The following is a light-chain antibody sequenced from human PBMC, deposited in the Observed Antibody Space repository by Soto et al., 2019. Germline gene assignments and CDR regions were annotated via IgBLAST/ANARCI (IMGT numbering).Light chain of an antibody. CDR3: SSYTSNYIVV. V-gene: IGLV2-8*01. J-gene: IGLJ2*01. Sequence: QSALTQPPSASGSPGQSVAISCTGTSSDVGGYNYVSWYQHHPGKVPKLIIYEVTKRPSGVPDRFSGSKSGNTASLIVSGLRAEDEAEYYCSSYTSNYIVVLGGGTKLTVL. CDR2: EVT. CDR1: SSDVGGYNY.